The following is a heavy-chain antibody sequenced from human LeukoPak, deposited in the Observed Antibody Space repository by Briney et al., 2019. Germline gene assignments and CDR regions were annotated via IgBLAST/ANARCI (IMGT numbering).Heavy chain of an antibody. CDR2: LNPSGGSA. CDR1: GYTFTTYY. J-gene: IGHJ4*02. D-gene: IGHD2-15*01. Sequence: ASVKVSCKASGYTFTTYYMRWVRQVPGQGLEWMGVLNPSGGSASYAQNFQGRVTMTRDTSTSTVYMELSSLRSEDTAVYYCARGDIDYWGQGTLVTVSS. V-gene: IGHV1-46*01. CDR3: ARGDIDY.